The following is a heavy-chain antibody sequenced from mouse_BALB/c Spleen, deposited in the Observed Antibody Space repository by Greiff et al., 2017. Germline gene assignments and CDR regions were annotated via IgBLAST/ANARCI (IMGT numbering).Heavy chain of an antibody. D-gene: IGHD2-2*01. CDR1: GFTFSDYY. CDR2: ISDGGSYT. CDR3: AKGGYLYAIDY. Sequence: EVHLVESGGGLVKPGGSLKLSCAASGFTFSDYYMYWVRQTPEKRLEWVATISDGGSYTYSPDSVKGRFTICRDNAKNNLYLQMSSLKSEATAMYNCAKGGYLYAIDYWGQGTSVTVAS. V-gene: IGHV5-4*02. J-gene: IGHJ4*01.